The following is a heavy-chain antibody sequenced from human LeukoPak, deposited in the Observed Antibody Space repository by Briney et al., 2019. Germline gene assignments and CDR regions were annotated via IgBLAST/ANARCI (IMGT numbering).Heavy chain of an antibody. D-gene: IGHD2-2*01. Sequence: GGSLRLSCVASGFTFSSHGMHWVRQAPGKGLKWVAFIRYDGSNKYYADSVKGRFTMSRDNSKNTLYLQMNSLRAEDTAVYYCAKSGLGCSSTSCYGYYYYYYMDVWGKGTTVTVSS. CDR3: AKSGLGCSSTSCYGYYYYYYMDV. V-gene: IGHV3-30*02. J-gene: IGHJ6*03. CDR2: IRYDGSNK. CDR1: GFTFSSHG.